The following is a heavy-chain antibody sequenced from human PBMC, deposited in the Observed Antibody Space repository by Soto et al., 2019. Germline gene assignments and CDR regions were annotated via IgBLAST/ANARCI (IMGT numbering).Heavy chain of an antibody. CDR3: ATTVLLPSAQLGPDAFDV. J-gene: IGHJ3*01. CDR1: GYSFTGYY. D-gene: IGHD2-2*01. Sequence: ASVNVSCKASGYSFTGYYIHWVRQAPGEGPEWMGWIYHNTGGTRFAQKFQGRVTLTRDTSITTAYMEVSRLRSDDTAVYYCATTVLLPSAQLGPDAFDVSGKCRMVTDSS. CDR2: IYHNTGGT. V-gene: IGHV1-2*02.